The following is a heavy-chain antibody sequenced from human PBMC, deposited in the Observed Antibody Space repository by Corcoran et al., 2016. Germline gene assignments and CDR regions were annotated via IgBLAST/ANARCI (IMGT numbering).Heavy chain of an antibody. Sequence: EVQLVESGGGLVQPGGSLRLSCAASGFTFSSYSMNWVRQAPGKGLEWVSYISSSSSSTIYYADSVKGRFTISRDNAKNSLYLQMNSLRAEDTAVYYCARDKFAGISYGMDVWGQGTTVTVSS. CDR3: ARDKFAGISYGMDV. CDR2: ISSSSSSTI. D-gene: IGHD3-10*01. V-gene: IGHV3-48*04. J-gene: IGHJ6*02. CDR1: GFTFSSYS.